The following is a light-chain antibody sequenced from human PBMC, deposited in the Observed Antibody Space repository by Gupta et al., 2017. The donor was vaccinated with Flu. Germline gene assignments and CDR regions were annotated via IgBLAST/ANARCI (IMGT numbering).Light chain of an antibody. CDR2: DAS. V-gene: IGKV1-33*01. Sequence: DIQMTQSPSSLSASVGDRVTITCQASQDISNYLDWYQQKPGRAPKLLIYDASSLESGVPSRFSGSESGTEFTLTISSLQLEDVGTYYCQQYDNLPLTFGGGTKVEI. J-gene: IGKJ4*01. CDR1: QDISNY. CDR3: QQYDNLPLT.